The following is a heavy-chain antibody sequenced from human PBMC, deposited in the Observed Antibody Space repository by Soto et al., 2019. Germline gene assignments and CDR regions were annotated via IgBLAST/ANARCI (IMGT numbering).Heavy chain of an antibody. J-gene: IGHJ4*02. CDR3: ARGRIAAAVSY. V-gene: IGHV4-34*01. D-gene: IGHD6-13*01. CDR1: GGSFSGYY. Sequence: SETLSLTCAVYGGSFSGYYWSSIRQPPGKGLEWIGEINHSGSTNYNPSLKSRVTISVDTSKNQFSLKLSSVTAADTAVYYCARGRIAAAVSYWGQGTLVTVSS. CDR2: INHSGST.